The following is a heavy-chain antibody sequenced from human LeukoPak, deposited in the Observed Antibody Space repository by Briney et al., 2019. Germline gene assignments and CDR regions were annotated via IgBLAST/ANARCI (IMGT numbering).Heavy chain of an antibody. Sequence: GGSLRLSCAASGFTFSDYNMNWIRQAPGKGREWISYISHSGRTIYDADSVKGRFAISRDNAKNSLYLQMNSLRAEDTAVYYCAKPRQYSGNIEAFDIWGQGTMVTVSS. D-gene: IGHD1/OR15-1a*01. V-gene: IGHV3-11*01. J-gene: IGHJ3*02. CDR1: GFTFSDYN. CDR3: AKPRQYSGNIEAFDI. CDR2: ISHSGRTI.